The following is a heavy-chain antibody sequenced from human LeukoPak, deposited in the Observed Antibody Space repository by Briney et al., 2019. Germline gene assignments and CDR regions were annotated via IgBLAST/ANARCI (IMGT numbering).Heavy chain of an antibody. Sequence: GASVKVSCKASGYSFSNFGLTWVRQAPGQGLEWMGWINTYNGNTKYAQKFQGRVTMTTDTSTAIGYMEVRSLRSDDTAVYYCAREVRDPDAFDIWSQGTMVTVSS. J-gene: IGHJ3*02. V-gene: IGHV1-18*01. CDR2: INTYNGNT. CDR3: AREVRDPDAFDI. D-gene: IGHD3-10*01. CDR1: GYSFSNFG.